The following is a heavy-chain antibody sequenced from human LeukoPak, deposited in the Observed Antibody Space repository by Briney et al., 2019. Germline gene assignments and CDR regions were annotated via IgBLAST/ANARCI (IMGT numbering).Heavy chain of an antibody. J-gene: IGHJ5*02. CDR3: AKDRISEETYNWFDP. Sequence: GRSLRLSCAASGFTFSSYGMHWVRQAPGKGLEWVAVISYDGSNKYYADSVKGRFTISRDNSKNTLYLQMNSLRADDTAVYYCAKDRISEETYNWFDPWGQGTLVTVSS. CDR2: ISYDGSNK. CDR1: GFTFSSYG. V-gene: IGHV3-30*18. D-gene: IGHD2-15*01.